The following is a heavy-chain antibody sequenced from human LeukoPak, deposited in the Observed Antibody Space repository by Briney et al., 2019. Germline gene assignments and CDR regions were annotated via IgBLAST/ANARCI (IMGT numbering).Heavy chain of an antibody. CDR1: GFTFSAYN. V-gene: IGHV3-33*08. CDR2: IWYGGSNK. J-gene: IGHJ4*02. CDR3: ARERYYYGSGTRPDY. D-gene: IGHD3-10*01. Sequence: GGSLRLSCAASGFTFSAYNMHWVRQAPGKGLEWVAVIWYGGSNKYYADSVKGRFTISRDNSKNTLYLQMNSLRAEDTAVYYCARERYYYGSGTRPDYWGQGTLVTVSS.